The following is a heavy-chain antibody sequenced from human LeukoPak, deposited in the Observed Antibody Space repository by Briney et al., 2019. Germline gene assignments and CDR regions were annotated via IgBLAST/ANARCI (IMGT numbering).Heavy chain of an antibody. CDR3: ARHEDRNWYFDH. CDR2: IYYSGST. D-gene: IGHD1-1*01. Sequence: QPSETLSLTCTVSGDSISNSPYYWGWIRQPPGKGLEWIGSIYYSGSTYYNPSLKSRVTISVDTSKNQFSLKLSSVTAPDTAVYYCARHEDRNWYFDHWGQGTLVTVSS. J-gene: IGHJ4*02. CDR1: GDSISNSPYY. V-gene: IGHV4-39*01.